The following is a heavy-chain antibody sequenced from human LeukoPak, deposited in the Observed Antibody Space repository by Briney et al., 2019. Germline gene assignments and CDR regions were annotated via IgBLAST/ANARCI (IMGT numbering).Heavy chain of an antibody. CDR2: ISSSGSTI. CDR1: EFTFSSYA. Sequence: GRSLRLSCAASEFTFSSYAMHWVRQAPGKGLEWVSYISSSGSTIYYADSVKGRFTISRDNAKNSLYRQMNSLRAEDTAVYYCAELGITMIGGVWGKGTTVTISS. V-gene: IGHV3-48*03. J-gene: IGHJ6*04. D-gene: IGHD3-10*02. CDR3: AELGITMIGGV.